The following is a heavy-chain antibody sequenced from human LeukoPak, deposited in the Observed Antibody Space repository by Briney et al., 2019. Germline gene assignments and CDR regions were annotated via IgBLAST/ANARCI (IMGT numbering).Heavy chain of an antibody. CDR3: ARRLSGPLDY. CDR1: GFSLSTSGVG. Sequence: SGPTLVNLTQTLTLTCTFSGFSLSTSGVGVAWIRQPPGKVLEWLALIYWDDNKRYSPSLKSRLTITKDTSKNQVVLTMTNMDPMDTATYYCARRLSGPLDYWGQGTLVTVSS. CDR2: IYWDDNK. V-gene: IGHV2-5*02. D-gene: IGHD6-19*01. J-gene: IGHJ4*02.